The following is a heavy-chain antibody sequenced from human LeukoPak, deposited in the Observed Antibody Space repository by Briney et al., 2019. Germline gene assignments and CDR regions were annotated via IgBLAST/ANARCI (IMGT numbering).Heavy chain of an antibody. J-gene: IGHJ4*02. CDR2: TSTSGST. V-gene: IGHV4-61*02. Sequence: SETLSLTCTIAGGSISSGSYYSSWIRQPAGKGLEWIGRTSTSGSTNYNPSLKSRVTISVDMSKNQFSLKLSSLTAADTAVYYCASRRGRYDYWGQGTLVTVSS. D-gene: IGHD5-24*01. CDR1: GGSISSGSYY. CDR3: ASRRGRYDY.